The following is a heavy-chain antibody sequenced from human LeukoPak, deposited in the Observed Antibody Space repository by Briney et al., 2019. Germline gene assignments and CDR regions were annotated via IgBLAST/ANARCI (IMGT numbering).Heavy chain of an antibody. D-gene: IGHD1-1*01. CDR3: ARRTTYFDY. Sequence: SETLSLTCTVSGGSISSSNSYWGWIRQPPGKGLEWIGSICYRGSTYFNPSLKSRVTISVDTSKSKFSLKLSSVTATDTAVYYCARRTTYFDYWGQGTLVTVSS. CDR1: GGSISSSNSY. V-gene: IGHV4-39*01. J-gene: IGHJ4*02. CDR2: ICYRGST.